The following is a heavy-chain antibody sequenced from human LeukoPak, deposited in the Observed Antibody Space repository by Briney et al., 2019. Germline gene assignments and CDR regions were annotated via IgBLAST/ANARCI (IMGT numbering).Heavy chain of an antibody. Sequence: ASVKVSCKTSGYTFTDYYIHWVRQAPGQGREWMGWINPNSGGTNYAQNFQGRVTMTRDTSITTAYMELSRLRSNDTAVYYCARVGTSEYCSGGSCYADCWGQGTLVTVSS. V-gene: IGHV1-2*02. CDR3: ARVGTSEYCSGGSCYADC. CDR1: GYTFTDYY. D-gene: IGHD2-15*01. CDR2: INPNSGGT. J-gene: IGHJ4*02.